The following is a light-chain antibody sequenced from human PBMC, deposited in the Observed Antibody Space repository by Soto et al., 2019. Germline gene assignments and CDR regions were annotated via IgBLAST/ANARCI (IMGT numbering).Light chain of an antibody. CDR2: DVS. Sequence: QSALTQPASVSGSPGQSITISCTGTSSDVGGYNYVSWYQQHPGKAPKLMIYDVSSRPSGVSDRFSGSKSGNMASLTISGLQAEDEADYYCSSYTSSSTRIFGGGTKLTVL. CDR1: SSDVGGYNY. V-gene: IGLV2-14*01. CDR3: SSYTSSSTRI. J-gene: IGLJ2*01.